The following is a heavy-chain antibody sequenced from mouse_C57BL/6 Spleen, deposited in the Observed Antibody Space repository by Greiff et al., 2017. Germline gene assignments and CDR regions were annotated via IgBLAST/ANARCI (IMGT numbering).Heavy chain of an antibody. J-gene: IGHJ2*01. D-gene: IGHD2-3*01. Sequence: QVQLQQPGAELVRPGSSVKLSCKASGYTFTSYWMHWVKQRPIQGLEWIGNIDPSDSETHYNQKFKDKATLTVDKSSSTAYMQLSSLTSEDSAVYYCAREGIYDGYYDFDYWGQGTTITVSS. CDR3: AREGIYDGYYDFDY. CDR1: GYTFTSYW. V-gene: IGHV1-52*01. CDR2: IDPSDSET.